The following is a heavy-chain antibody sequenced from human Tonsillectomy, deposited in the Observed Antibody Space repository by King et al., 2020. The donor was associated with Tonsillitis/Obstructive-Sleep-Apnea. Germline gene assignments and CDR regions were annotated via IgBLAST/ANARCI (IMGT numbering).Heavy chain of an antibody. CDR1: GFSVSRNY. D-gene: IGHD4-17*01. J-gene: IGHJ4*02. CDR2: IYSGGST. Sequence: VQLVESGGGLIQPGGSLRLSCAASGFSVSRNYMSWVRQAPGKGLEWVSVIYSGGSTYYADSVRGRFTISRDNSKNTLYLQMNSLRAEDTAVYYCARSPTVTTSFYFDYWGQGTLVTVSS. CDR3: ARSPTVTTSFYFDY. V-gene: IGHV3-53*01.